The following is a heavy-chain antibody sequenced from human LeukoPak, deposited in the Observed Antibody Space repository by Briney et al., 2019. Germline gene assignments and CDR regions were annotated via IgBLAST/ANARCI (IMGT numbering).Heavy chain of an antibody. CDR3: TPVMVEDRGF. V-gene: IGHV3-15*01. J-gene: IGHJ4*02. CDR1: GFIFNKAW. D-gene: IGHD2-15*01. CDR2: IKSKNDGGTT. Sequence: PGGSLRLSCAASGFIFNKAWMNWVRQASGKGPEWVGRIKSKNDGGTTDYGSPVKGRFTISRDDSKNTLYLQMNSLITDDTAIYYCTPVMVEDRGFWGQGTLVTVSS.